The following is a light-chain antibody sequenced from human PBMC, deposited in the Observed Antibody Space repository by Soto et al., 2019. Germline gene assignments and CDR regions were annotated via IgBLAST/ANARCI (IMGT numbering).Light chain of an antibody. CDR2: EGS. Sequence: QSVLTQPASVSGSPGQSITISCTGTSSDVGSYNLVSWYQQHPGKAPKLMIYEGSKRPSGVSNRFSGSKSGNTASLTISGLQAEDEADYYCCSCAGSSTLRNVVFGGGTKVTVL. CDR3: CSCAGSSTLRNVV. CDR1: SSDVGSYNL. V-gene: IGLV2-23*01. J-gene: IGLJ2*01.